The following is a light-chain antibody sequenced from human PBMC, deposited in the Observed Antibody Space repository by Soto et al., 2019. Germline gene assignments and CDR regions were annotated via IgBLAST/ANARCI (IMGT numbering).Light chain of an antibody. CDR3: SSYKSSSTPYV. CDR1: SSDVGGYNY. Sequence: QSVLTQPASVSGSPGQSITISCTGTSSDVGGYNYVSWYQQHPVKAPKLMIYDVTNRPSGVSDRFSGSKSGNTASLTISGLQAEDEADYYCSSYKSSSTPYVFGTETKVTV. CDR2: DVT. J-gene: IGLJ1*01. V-gene: IGLV2-14*01.